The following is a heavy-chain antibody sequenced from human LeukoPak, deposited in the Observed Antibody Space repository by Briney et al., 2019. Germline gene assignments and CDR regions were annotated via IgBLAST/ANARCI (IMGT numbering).Heavy chain of an antibody. J-gene: IGHJ6*03. V-gene: IGHV1-18*01. D-gene: IGHD4-23*01. CDR2: ISAYNGNT. CDR1: GYTFTSYG. Sequence: GASVKVSCKASGYTFTSYGISWVRQAPGQGLEWMGWISAYNGNTNYAQKLQGRVTMTTDTSTRTAYMELRSLRSDDTAVYYCARVGKTGRSSHYMDVWGKGTTVTVSS. CDR3: ARVGKTGRSSHYMDV.